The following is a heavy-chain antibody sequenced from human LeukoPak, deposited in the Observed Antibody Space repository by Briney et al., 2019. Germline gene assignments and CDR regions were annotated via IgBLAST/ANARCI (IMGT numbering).Heavy chain of an antibody. CDR1: GGTISSYY. Sequence: SETLSLTCTVSGGTISSYYWSWIRQPPGKGLEWIGHIHYSGSTNHNPSLKSRVTISVDTPKNQFSLKLSSVTAADTAVYFCARHPEYCSGNRCYSSRADFDYWGQGALVTVSS. J-gene: IGHJ4*02. CDR2: IHYSGST. CDR3: ARHPEYCSGNRCYSSRADFDY. D-gene: IGHD2-15*01. V-gene: IGHV4-59*01.